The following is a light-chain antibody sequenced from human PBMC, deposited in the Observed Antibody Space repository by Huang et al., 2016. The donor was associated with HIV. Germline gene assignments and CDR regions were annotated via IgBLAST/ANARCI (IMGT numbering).Light chain of an antibody. Sequence: IQLTQSPSSLSATVGDRVTITCRASQGIRIYLAWYQQKPGKAPNLLIYAASTLQSGVPSRFSCSGSGPDFTLTISSLRPEYFATYYCQQLNSSPRAFTFGPGTKVDIK. CDR1: QGIRIY. V-gene: IGKV1-9*01. CDR2: AAS. J-gene: IGKJ3*01. CDR3: QQLNSSPRAFT.